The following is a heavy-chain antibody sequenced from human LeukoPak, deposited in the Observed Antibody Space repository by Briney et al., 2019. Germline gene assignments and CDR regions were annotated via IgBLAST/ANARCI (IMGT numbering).Heavy chain of an antibody. CDR3: ARSIVVVPAAIGGEQD. V-gene: IGHV1-69*13. J-gene: IGHJ4*02. Sequence: SVKVSCKASGGTFSSYAISWVRQAPGQGLEWMGGIIPIFGTANYAQKFQGRVTIPADESTSTAYMELSSLRSEDTAVYYCARSIVVVPAAIGGEQDWGQGTLVTVSS. CDR2: IIPIFGTA. D-gene: IGHD2-2*01. CDR1: GGTFSSYA.